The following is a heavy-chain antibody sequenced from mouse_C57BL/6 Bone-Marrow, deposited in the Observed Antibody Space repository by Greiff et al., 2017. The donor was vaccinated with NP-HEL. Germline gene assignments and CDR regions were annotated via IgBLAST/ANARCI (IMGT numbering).Heavy chain of an antibody. Sequence: QVQLQQPGAELVKPGASVKLSCKASGYTFTSYWMQWVKQRPGQGLEWIGEIDPSDSYTNYNQKFKGKATLPVDTSSSTAYMQLSSLTSEDSAGYYCAREVTGNYFDYWGQGTTLTGSS. CDR2: IDPSDSYT. D-gene: IGHD2-13*01. CDR1: GYTFTSYW. J-gene: IGHJ2*01. CDR3: AREVTGNYFDY. V-gene: IGHV1-50*01.